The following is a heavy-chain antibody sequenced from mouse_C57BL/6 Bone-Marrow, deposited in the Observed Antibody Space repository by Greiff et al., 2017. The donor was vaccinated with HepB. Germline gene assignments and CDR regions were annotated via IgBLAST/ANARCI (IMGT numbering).Heavy chain of an antibody. CDR2: IYPGDGDT. V-gene: IGHV1-82*01. CDR1: GYAFSSSW. D-gene: IGHD4-1*01. CDR3: ARRKLGRDWYFDV. J-gene: IGHJ1*03. Sequence: VKLMESGPELVKPGASVKISCKASGYAFSSSWMNWVKQRPGKGLEWIGRIYPGDGDTNYNGKFKGKATLTADKSSSTAYMQLSSLTSEDSAVYFCARRKLGRDWYFDVWGTGTTVTVSS.